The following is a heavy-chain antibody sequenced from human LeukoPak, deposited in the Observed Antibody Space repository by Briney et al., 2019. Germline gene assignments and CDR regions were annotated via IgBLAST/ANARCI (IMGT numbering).Heavy chain of an antibody. D-gene: IGHD3-9*01. CDR2: IYYSGNT. V-gene: IGHV4-59*01. J-gene: IGHJ6*02. Sequence: SETLSLTCTVSGGSISSYYCSWIRQPPGKGLEWIGYIYYSGNTNYNPSLKSRVTISVDTSKNQFSLKLSSVTAADTAVYYCARLYYDILTPYYYYGMDVWGQGTTVTVSS. CDR1: GGSISSYY. CDR3: ARLYYDILTPYYYYGMDV.